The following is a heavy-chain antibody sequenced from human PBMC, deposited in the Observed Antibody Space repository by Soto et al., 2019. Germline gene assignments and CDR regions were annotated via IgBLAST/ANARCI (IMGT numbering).Heavy chain of an antibody. CDR1: GYTFTNYA. J-gene: IGHJ6*02. CDR2: IHAGNGNT. D-gene: IGHD3-3*01. V-gene: IGHV1-3*01. Sequence: RASVKVSCKASGYTFTNYAIHWVRQAPGQRLEWMGWIHAGNGNTKYSQKFQGRVTIIRDTSASTAYMELSSLRSEDTAVYYCARGGMTIYYYCDMDVWGQGTTVTVSS. CDR3: ARGGMTIYYYCDMDV.